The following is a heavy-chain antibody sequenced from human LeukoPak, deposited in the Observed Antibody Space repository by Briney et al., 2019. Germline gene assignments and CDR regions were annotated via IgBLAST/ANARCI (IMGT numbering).Heavy chain of an antibody. J-gene: IGHJ3*02. V-gene: IGHV1-2*02. CDR3: ASLGYCSSTSCYEGRGSAFDI. CDR1: GYTFTGYY. D-gene: IGHD2-2*01. Sequence: GASVKVSCKASGYTFTGYYMHWVRQAPGQGLEWMGWINPNSGGTNYAQKFQGRVTMTRGTSISTAYMELSRLRSDDTAVYYCASLGYCSSTSCYEGRGSAFDIWGQGTMVTVSS. CDR2: INPNSGGT.